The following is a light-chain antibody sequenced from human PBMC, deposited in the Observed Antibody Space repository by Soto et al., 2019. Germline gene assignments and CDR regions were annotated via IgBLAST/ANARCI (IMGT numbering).Light chain of an antibody. CDR2: AAS. V-gene: IGKV1-27*01. CDR3: QKYNRAPLT. CDR1: QGIGTY. Sequence: QMTQSPSSLSASIGDRVTITCRASQGIGTYLAWYQQRPGKVPQLLIPAASTLQSGVPSRFSGSGSGTDFTLTINSLQPEDAATYYCQKYNRAPLTFGGGTKVEI. J-gene: IGKJ4*01.